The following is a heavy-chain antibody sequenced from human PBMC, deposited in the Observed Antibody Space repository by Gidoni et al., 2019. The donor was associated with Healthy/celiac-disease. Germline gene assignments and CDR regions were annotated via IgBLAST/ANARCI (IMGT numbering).Heavy chain of an antibody. D-gene: IGHD6-13*01. J-gene: IGHJ1*01. CDR1: VGSFSGYY. V-gene: IGHV4-34*01. CDR2: INHSGST. Sequence: QVQLQQWGAGLLKPSETLSLTCSVYVGSFSGYYWSWIRQPPGKGLEWIGEINHSGSTNYNPYLKSRVTISVDTSKNQFSLKMSSVTAEDTAVYYCARGSGSSSWYEYFQHWGKGTLVTVSS. CDR3: ARGSGSSSWYEYFQH.